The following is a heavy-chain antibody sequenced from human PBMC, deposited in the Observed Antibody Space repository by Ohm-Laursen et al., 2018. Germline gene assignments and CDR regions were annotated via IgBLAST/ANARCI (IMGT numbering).Heavy chain of an antibody. CDR3: AKALGYCSGGSCNYYYGMDV. V-gene: IGHV3-30*18. CDR2: ISYDGSNK. CDR1: GFTFSSYG. Sequence: SLRLSCTASGFTFSSYGMHWVRQAPGKGLEWVAVISYDGSNKYYADSVKGQFTISRDNSKNTLYLQMNSLRAEDTAVYYCAKALGYCSGGSCNYYYGMDVWGQGTTVTVSS. D-gene: IGHD2-15*01. J-gene: IGHJ6*02.